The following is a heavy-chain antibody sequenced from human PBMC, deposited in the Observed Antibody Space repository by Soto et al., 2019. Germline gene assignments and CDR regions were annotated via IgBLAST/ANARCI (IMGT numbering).Heavy chain of an antibody. CDR3: ARVVTIFGVVLTLDYYYYGMDV. J-gene: IGHJ6*02. V-gene: IGHV1-69*06. CDR2: IIPNIGTA. Sequence: ASVKVSCKASGGTFSSYAISWVRQAPGQGLEWMGGIIPNIGTANYAQKFQGRVTMTADTSTSTAYMELRSLRSDDTAVYYCARVVTIFGVVLTLDYYYYGMDVWGQGTTVTSP. CDR1: GGTFSSYA. D-gene: IGHD3-3*01.